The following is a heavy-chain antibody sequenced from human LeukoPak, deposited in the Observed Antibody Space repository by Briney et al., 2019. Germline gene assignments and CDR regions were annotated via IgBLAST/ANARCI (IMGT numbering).Heavy chain of an antibody. CDR1: GFTFSSYA. V-gene: IGHV3-20*04. D-gene: IGHD3-22*01. CDR2: INWNGGST. J-gene: IGHJ3*02. CDR3: ARVGGYYDSSGYSGAFDI. Sequence: PGGSLRLSCAASGFTFSSYAMSWVRQAPGKGLEWVSGINWNGGSTGYADSVKGRFTISRDNAKNSLYLQMNSLRAEDTALYYCARVGGYYDSSGYSGAFDIWGQGTMVTVSS.